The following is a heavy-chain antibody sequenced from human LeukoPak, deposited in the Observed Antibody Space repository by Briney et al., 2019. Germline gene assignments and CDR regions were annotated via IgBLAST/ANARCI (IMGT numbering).Heavy chain of an antibody. Sequence: ASVKVSCKASGYTFTNFAIHWVRQAPGQRLEWMGWINAGNGDTKYSQEFQGRVTITRDKTANTAYMQLSSLRSEDKAVYYCARDPLQYHDLLTGSQPQYYFDFWGQGTLVTVSS. V-gene: IGHV1-3*03. CDR2: INAGNGDT. CDR1: GYTFTNFA. CDR3: ARDPLQYHDLLTGSQPQYYFDF. J-gene: IGHJ4*02. D-gene: IGHD3-9*01.